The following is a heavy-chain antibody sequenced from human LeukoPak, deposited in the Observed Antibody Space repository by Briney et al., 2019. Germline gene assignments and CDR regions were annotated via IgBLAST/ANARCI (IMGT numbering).Heavy chain of an antibody. V-gene: IGHV4-59*01. CDR3: ARAYCGGDCYGGYYYSMDV. CDR2: IYYSGST. J-gene: IGHJ6*02. D-gene: IGHD2-21*02. CDR1: GGPISSYY. Sequence: SETLSFTCTVSGGPISSYYWSWIRQPPGKGLEWIGYIYYSGSTNYNPSLKSRVTISVDTSKNQFSLKLSSVTAADTAVYYCARAYCGGDCYGGYYYSMDVWGQGTTVTVSS.